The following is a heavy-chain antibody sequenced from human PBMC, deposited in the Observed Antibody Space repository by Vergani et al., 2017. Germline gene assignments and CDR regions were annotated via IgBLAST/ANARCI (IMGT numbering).Heavy chain of an antibody. CDR2: IYTSGST. Sequence: QVQLQQWGAGLLKPSETLSLTCAVYGGSFSGYYWSWIRQPAGKGLEWIGRIYTSGSTNYNPSLKSRVTMSVDTSKNQFSLKLSSVTAADTAVYYCAREDYYDSSGYLDYWGQGTLVTVSS. J-gene: IGHJ4*02. D-gene: IGHD3-22*01. CDR1: GGSFSGYY. V-gene: IGHV4-59*10. CDR3: AREDYYDSSGYLDY.